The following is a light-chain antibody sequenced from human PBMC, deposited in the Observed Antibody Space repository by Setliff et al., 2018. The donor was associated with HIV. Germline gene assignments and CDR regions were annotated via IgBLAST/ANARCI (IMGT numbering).Light chain of an antibody. V-gene: IGLV2-11*01. CDR1: TSDVADDNY. J-gene: IGLJ2*01. Sequence: QSALTQPRSVSGSPGQSVTISCTGSTSDVADDNYVSWYQHHPGKGPKLMIFDFNKRPSGVPDRFSGSKSDNTASLTISGLQTEDEADYYCCSYAGNYIRIFGGGTKVTVL. CDR2: DFN. CDR3: CSYAGNYIRI.